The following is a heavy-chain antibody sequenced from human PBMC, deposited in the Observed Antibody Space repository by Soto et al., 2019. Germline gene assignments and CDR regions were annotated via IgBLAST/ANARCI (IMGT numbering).Heavy chain of an antibody. J-gene: IGHJ5*02. V-gene: IGHV3-30-3*01. CDR1: GFTFSSYA. CDR2: ISYDGSNK. CDR3: ARGYDP. Sequence: QVQVVESGGGVVQPGRSLRLSCAASGFTFSSYAMHWVRQAPGKGLEWVAVISYDGSNKYYADSVKGRFTISRDNSKNTLYLQMNSLRAEDTAVYYCARGYDPWGQGTLASVSS.